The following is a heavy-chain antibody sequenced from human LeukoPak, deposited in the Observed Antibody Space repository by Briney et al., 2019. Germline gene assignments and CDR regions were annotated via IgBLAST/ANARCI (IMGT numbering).Heavy chain of an antibody. Sequence: SETLSLTCTVSGGSISGYSWSWIRQPPGRGLEWIGKIYHSGSTNYNPSLKSRVTISVDTSKNQFSLKLSSVTVADMAVYYCAGRDSRCNYGPTSDYWGQGTLATVSS. CDR3: AGRDSRCNYGPTSDY. D-gene: IGHD4/OR15-4a*01. J-gene: IGHJ4*02. V-gene: IGHV4-59*12. CDR2: IYHSGST. CDR1: GGSISGYS.